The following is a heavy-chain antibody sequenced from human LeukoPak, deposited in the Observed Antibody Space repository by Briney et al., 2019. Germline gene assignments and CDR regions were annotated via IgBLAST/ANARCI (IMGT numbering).Heavy chain of an antibody. CDR1: RASTTSYY. CDR3: ARNIAGIAAAGIDY. J-gene: IGHJ4*02. D-gene: IGHD6-13*01. CDR2: IYYSGST. V-gene: IGHV4-59*01. Sequence: PSETLSLTSTLSRASTTSYYRSWIRHPPRKGLERIWYIYYSGSTNYNPSLKSRVTISADTSKNQFSLKLSSVTAADTAVYYCARNIAGIAAAGIDYWGQGTLVTVSS.